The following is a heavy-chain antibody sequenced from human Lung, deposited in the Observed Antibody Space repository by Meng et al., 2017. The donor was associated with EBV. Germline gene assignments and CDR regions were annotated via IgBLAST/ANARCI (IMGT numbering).Heavy chain of an antibody. CDR3: ARLRLVWMFDY. CDR2: IYYSGST. D-gene: IGHD6-19*01. Sequence: QVQLQESGPRLVKPSQPLSLTCTVSGGSISSGCYYWSWIRQHPGKGLEWIGYIYYSGSTFYTPSLKSRATLSVDTSKNQFSLKLNSVTAADTAVYYCARLRLVWMFDYWGQGTLVTVSS. CDR1: GGSISSGCYY. V-gene: IGHV4-31*03. J-gene: IGHJ4*02.